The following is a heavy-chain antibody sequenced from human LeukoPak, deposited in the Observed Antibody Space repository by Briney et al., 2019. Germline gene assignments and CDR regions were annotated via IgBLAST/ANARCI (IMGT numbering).Heavy chain of an antibody. CDR1: GFTFSSYE. CDR3: ARRVRLPDYYGSGGKGYYGMDV. D-gene: IGHD3-10*01. J-gene: IGHJ6*04. V-gene: IGHV3-48*03. CDR2: TSTSGATI. Sequence: GGSLRLSCAASGFTFSSYEMNWVRQAPEKGLEWVSYTSTSGATIYYADSVKGRFTISRDNAKNSLYLQMNNLRAEDTAVYYCARRVRLPDYYGSGGKGYYGMDVWGKGTTVTVSS.